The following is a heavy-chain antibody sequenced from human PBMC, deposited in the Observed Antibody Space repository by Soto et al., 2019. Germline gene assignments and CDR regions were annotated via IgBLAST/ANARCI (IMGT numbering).Heavy chain of an antibody. D-gene: IGHD3-22*01. Sequence: GLDLEWLALIYWDDDKRYSPSLKSRLTITKDTSKNQVVLTMTNMDPVDTATYYCAHSVRIVTLYYFDYWGQGTLVTVSS. CDR2: IYWDDDK. CDR3: AHSVRIVTLYYFDY. V-gene: IGHV2-5*02. J-gene: IGHJ4*02.